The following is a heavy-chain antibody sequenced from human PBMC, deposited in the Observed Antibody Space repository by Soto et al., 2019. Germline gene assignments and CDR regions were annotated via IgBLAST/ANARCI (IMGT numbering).Heavy chain of an antibody. CDR3: GYCSSACCYWSDP. J-gene: IGHJ5*02. Sequence: QVQLVQSGAEVKKPGASVKVSCKASGYTFTSYGISWVRQAPGQGLEWMGWISAYNGNTNYAQKLQGRVTMTTDTSTSTVYMELRSLRSDDTAVYYCGYCSSACCYWSDPWGQGTLGTVSS. CDR2: ISAYNGNT. D-gene: IGHD2-2*01. V-gene: IGHV1-18*01. CDR1: GYTFTSYG.